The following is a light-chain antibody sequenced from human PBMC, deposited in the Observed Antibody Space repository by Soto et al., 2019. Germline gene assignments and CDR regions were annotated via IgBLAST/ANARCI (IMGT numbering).Light chain of an antibody. J-gene: IGKJ4*01. CDR1: QSISRY. CDR2: DAS. Sequence: IVMTQSPATLSVAPGGRVTFSFRASQSISRYLAWYQQKPGQAPRLLIYDASNRATGIPARFSGSGSGTDFTLTISSLEPEDFAVYYCQQRGNWPSFGGGTKVDIK. CDR3: QQRGNWPS. V-gene: IGKV3-11*01.